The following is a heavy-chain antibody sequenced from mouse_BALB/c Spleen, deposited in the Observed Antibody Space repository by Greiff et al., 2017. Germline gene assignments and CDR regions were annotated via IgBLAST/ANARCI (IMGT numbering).Heavy chain of an antibody. V-gene: IGHV3-8*02. J-gene: IGHJ4*01. CDR1: GDSITSGY. CDR3: ARAYYRYDEAMDY. CDR2: ISYSGST. D-gene: IGHD2-14*01. Sequence: EVKVVESGPSLVKPSQSLSLTCSVTGDSITSGYWNWIRKFPGNKLEYMGYISYSGSTYYNPSLKSRISITRDTSKNQYYLQLNSVTTEDTATYYCARAYYRYDEAMDYWGQGTSVTVSS.